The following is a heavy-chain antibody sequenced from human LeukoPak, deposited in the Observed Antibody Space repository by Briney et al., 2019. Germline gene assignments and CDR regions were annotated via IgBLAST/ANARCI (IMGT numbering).Heavy chain of an antibody. CDR3: ARGRRVVPAAYYYYYMDV. J-gene: IGHJ6*03. CDR2: INHSGST. D-gene: IGHD2-2*01. CDR1: GGSFSGYY. V-gene: IGHV4-34*01. Sequence: SETLSLTCAVYGGSFSGYYWSWIRQPPGKGLEWIGEINHSGSTNYNPSLKSRVTISVDTSKNQFSLKLSSVTAADTAVYYCARGRRVVPAAYYYYYMDVWGKGTTVTVSS.